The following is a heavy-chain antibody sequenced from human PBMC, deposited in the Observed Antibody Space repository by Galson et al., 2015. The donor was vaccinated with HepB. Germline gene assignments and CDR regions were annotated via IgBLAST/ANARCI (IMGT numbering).Heavy chain of an antibody. J-gene: IGHJ5*02. V-gene: IGHV3-23*01. Sequence: SLRLSCAASGFTFSGYVMTWVRQAPGKGLEWVSSITGSGVSTFYADSVKGRFTISRDNSKNTLYMQMNSLRAEDTAVYYCAKGKSSDNLDWFDPWGQGTLVTVSS. D-gene: IGHD3-22*01. CDR2: ITGSGVST. CDR1: GFTFSGYV. CDR3: AKGKSSDNLDWFDP.